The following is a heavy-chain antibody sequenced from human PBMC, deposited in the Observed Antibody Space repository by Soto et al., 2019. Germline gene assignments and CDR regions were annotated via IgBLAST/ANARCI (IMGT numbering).Heavy chain of an antibody. CDR2: IYHSGST. D-gene: IGHD3-22*01. CDR1: GGSISSGGYS. CDR3: AAYDSSGLGY. Sequence: SLTCAVSGGSISSGGYSWSWIRQPPGKGLEWIGYIYHSGSTYYNPSLKSRVTISVDRSKNQFSLKLSSVTAADTAVYYCAAYDSSGLGYWGQGTLVTVSS. V-gene: IGHV4-30-2*01. J-gene: IGHJ4*02.